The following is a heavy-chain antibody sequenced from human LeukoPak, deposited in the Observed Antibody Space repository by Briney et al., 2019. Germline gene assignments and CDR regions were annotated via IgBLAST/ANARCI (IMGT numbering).Heavy chain of an antibody. V-gene: IGHV3-23*01. CDR3: ARGSTVTTYGAFDY. CDR1: GFTFSSYA. D-gene: IGHD4-17*01. CDR2: ISGSGGST. Sequence: PGGSLRLSCAASGFTFSSYAMSWVRQAPGKGLEWVSAISGSGGSTYYADSVKGRFTISRDNSKNTLYLQMNSLRAEDTAVYYCARGSTVTTYGAFDYWGQGTLVTVSS. J-gene: IGHJ4*02.